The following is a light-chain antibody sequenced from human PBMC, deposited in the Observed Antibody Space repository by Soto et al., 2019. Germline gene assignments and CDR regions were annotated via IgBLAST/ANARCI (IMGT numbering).Light chain of an antibody. V-gene: IGLV2-14*01. CDR2: DVN. CDR3: TSYTHSSTWV. J-gene: IGLJ3*02. Sequence: QSALTQRASVSGSPGQSITILCTGTGSDVGGFDSVSWYQHYPGKAPKVIIFDVNYRPSGVSNRFSGSKSGNTASLTISGLQPDDEADYYCTSYTHSSTWVFGGGTKLTVL. CDR1: GSDVGGFDS.